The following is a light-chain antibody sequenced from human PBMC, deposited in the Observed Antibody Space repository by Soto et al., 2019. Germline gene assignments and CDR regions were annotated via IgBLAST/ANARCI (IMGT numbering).Light chain of an antibody. CDR1: QSVGNY. Sequence: EIVLTQSPVTLSLSPGDRVTLSCRASQSVGNYFTWYQQRPGQAPRLLIYDASNRATGIPARFSGSGSGTDFTLTISSLEPEDFAVYYCQQRGAWPLTFGGGTKVEMK. V-gene: IGKV3-11*01. CDR2: DAS. CDR3: QQRGAWPLT. J-gene: IGKJ4*01.